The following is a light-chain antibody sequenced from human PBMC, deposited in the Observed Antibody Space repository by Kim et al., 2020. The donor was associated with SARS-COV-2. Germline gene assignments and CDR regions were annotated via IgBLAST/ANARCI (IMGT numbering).Light chain of an antibody. J-gene: IGLJ2*01. CDR1: SSDIGDYKH. Sequence: GQSITSSSNESSSDIGDYKHVCWYQQHPGKAPKLIIYDISNRPSGLSSRFSGSKSGNTASLTIYGLQGEDEAGYYCSSYATSGTLVFGGGTQLTVL. CDR2: DIS. CDR3: SSYATSGTLV. V-gene: IGLV2-14*03.